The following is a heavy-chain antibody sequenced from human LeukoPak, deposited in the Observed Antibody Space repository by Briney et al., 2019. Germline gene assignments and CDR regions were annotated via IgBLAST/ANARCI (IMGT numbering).Heavy chain of an antibody. CDR1: GFTFSSYI. Sequence: GGSLRLSCSASGFTFSSYIMHWARQAPGKGLEYVSAITSNGDTTYYADSVKGRVTISRDNSKSTLYLQMSSLRAEDTAVYYCVKDDSYYYDSSGRDSWGQGTLVTVSS. CDR2: ITSNGDTT. J-gene: IGHJ4*02. V-gene: IGHV3-64D*09. D-gene: IGHD3-22*01. CDR3: VKDDSYYYDSSGRDS.